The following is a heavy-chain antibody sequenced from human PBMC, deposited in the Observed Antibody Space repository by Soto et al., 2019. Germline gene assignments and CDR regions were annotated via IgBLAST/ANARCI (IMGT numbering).Heavy chain of an antibody. CDR1: GFTVSNNY. CDR3: ARQPGGGGY. CDR2: IYSGGYT. J-gene: IGHJ4*02. Sequence: EVQLVESGGGLIQPGGSLRLSCAVSGFTVSNNYMSWVRQAPGKGLEGVSVIYSGGYTAYGDSVKGRFTISRDNSKNTQFLQKKSPGADGTAWFYGARQPGGGGYWGQGTLVTVSS. D-gene: IGHD2-2*01. V-gene: IGHV3-53*01.